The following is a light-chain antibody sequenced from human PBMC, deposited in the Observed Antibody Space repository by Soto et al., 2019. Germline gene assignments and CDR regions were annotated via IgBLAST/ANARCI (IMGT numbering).Light chain of an antibody. CDR3: SSYTSSSTLYV. J-gene: IGLJ1*01. CDR2: DVS. Sequence: QSALTQPASVSGSPGQSITXSCTGTSSDVGGYNYVSWYQQHPGKAPKLMIYDVSNRPSGVSNRFSGSKSGNTASLTISGLQAEDEADYYCSSYTSSSTLYVFGTGTKVTVL. CDR1: SSDVGGYNY. V-gene: IGLV2-14*01.